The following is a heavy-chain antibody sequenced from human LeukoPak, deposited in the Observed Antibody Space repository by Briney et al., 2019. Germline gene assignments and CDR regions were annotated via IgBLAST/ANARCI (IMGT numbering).Heavy chain of an antibody. Sequence: SETLSLTCTVSGDSISSGHYWGWIRQPPGKGLEWIGSVCHTGSTYYNSSLKSRVTILVDTSKNQFSLKLRSVTAADTAVYFCARVESSRDYYGPNWFDPWGQGTLVAVSS. J-gene: IGHJ5*02. CDR3: ARVESSRDYYGPNWFDP. D-gene: IGHD3-10*01. V-gene: IGHV4-38-2*02. CDR2: VCHTGST. CDR1: GDSISSGHY.